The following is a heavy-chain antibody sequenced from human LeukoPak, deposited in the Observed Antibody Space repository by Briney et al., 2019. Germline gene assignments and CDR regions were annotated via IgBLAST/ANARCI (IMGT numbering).Heavy chain of an antibody. CDR3: ARSDTPDSHMDV. Sequence: KPGESLKISCKGSGYSFTTYWIAWVRRMPGNGLEWMGIIYPGDSETRYSPSFQGQVTISADKSISTAYLQWSSLKASDTAMYYCARSDTPDSHMDVWGQGTTVTVSS. CDR2: IYPGDSET. CDR1: GYSFTTYW. V-gene: IGHV5-51*01. J-gene: IGHJ6*02.